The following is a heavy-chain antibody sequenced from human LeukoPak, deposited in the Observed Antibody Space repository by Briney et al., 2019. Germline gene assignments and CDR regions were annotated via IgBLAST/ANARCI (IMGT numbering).Heavy chain of an antibody. CDR3: ARIPTVTSLSPHRRFDC. J-gene: IGHJ4*02. D-gene: IGHD4-17*01. Sequence: KPSETLSLTCNVSGGSISSSSYYWGWIRQPPGKGLEWLGNVYYTGTTYYNPSLESRVTISVDTSKDQFSLQLSSVTAADTAVYYCARIPTVTSLSPHRRFDCWGQGALVTVSS. CDR2: VYYTGTT. V-gene: IGHV4-39*07. CDR1: GGSISSSSYY.